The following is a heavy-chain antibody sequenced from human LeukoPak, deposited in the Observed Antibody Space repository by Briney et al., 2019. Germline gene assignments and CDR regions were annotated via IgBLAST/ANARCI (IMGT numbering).Heavy chain of an antibody. J-gene: IGHJ4*02. CDR1: GFTFRNYG. CDR2: IWYDGSNK. V-gene: IGHV3-33*01. CDR3: VRGVTWPPYFDC. Sequence: GGSLRLSCAASGFTFRNYGMHWVRQAPSKGLEWVAVIWYDGSNKYYADSVKGRFTISRDNSKKNMLYLQMNSLRAEDTAVYYCVRGVTWPPYFDCWGQGTLVTVSS. D-gene: IGHD5-18*01.